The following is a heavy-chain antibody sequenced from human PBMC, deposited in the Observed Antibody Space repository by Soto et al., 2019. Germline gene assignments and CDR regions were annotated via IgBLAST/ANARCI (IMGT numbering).Heavy chain of an antibody. CDR2: RSYDGSNK. D-gene: IGHD3-16*01. V-gene: IGHV3-30-3*01. Sequence: PGGSLTLSCAASGFTFSSYAMTWVRQAPGKGLEGVAVRSYDGSNKYYADSVKGRFTISRDNSKNTLYLQMNSLRAEETAVYYCARDQGQDWGDAFDILVQGTMVAVSS. CDR3: ARDQGQDWGDAFDI. CDR1: GFTFSSYA. J-gene: IGHJ3*02.